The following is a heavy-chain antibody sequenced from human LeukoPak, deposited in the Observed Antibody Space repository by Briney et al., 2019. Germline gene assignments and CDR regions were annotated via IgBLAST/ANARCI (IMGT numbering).Heavy chain of an antibody. CDR3: ATDLPGIAVAESART. CDR1: GYTLTELS. J-gene: IGHJ5*02. Sequence: ASVKVSCKVSGYTLTELSMHWVRQAPGKGLEWMGGFDPEDGETIYAQKFRGRVTMTEDTSTDTAYMELGSLRSEATAVYYCATDLPGIAVAESARTWGQGTLVTVSS. V-gene: IGHV1-24*01. D-gene: IGHD6-19*01. CDR2: FDPEDGET.